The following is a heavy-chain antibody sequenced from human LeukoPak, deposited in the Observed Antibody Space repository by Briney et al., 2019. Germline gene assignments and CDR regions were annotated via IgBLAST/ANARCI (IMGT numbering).Heavy chain of an antibody. CDR3: ARVRAYSDFVGNFDL. CDR2: IWATGST. V-gene: IGHV4-4*07. CDR1: GGSISSHY. D-gene: IGHD4-11*01. J-gene: IGHJ2*01. Sequence: PSETLSLTCTVSGGSISSHYWSWIRQPAGKRLEWIGRIWATGSTVDNPSFRSRLTLSIDRSKSQLSLKLTPMTAADSAVYYCARVRAYSDFVGNFDLWGRGIPVTDSS.